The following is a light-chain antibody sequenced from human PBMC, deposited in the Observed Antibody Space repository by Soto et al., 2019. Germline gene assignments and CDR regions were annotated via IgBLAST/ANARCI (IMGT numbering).Light chain of an antibody. Sequence: QAVVTQEPSLTVSPGGTVTLTCGSSTGAVTSGHFPYWFQQKPGQAPRTLIYDTSDKHSWTPARFSGSLLGGKAALTLSGAQPEDEADYYCLLFYSGYRRRFGTGTKVTVL. V-gene: IGLV7-46*01. J-gene: IGLJ1*01. CDR3: LLFYSGYRRR. CDR2: DTS. CDR1: TGAVTSGHF.